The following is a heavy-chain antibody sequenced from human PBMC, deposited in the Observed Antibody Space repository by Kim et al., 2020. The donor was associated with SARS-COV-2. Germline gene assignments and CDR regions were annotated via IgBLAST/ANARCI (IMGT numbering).Heavy chain of an antibody. CDR3: ARRLGGASPGFDS. D-gene: IGHD2-21*01. Sequence: YSPAFRRHVTISTDESITTAYLEWSGLKASDTAIYYCARRLGGASPGFDSWGQGTLVTVSS. V-gene: IGHV5-10-1*01. J-gene: IGHJ5*01.